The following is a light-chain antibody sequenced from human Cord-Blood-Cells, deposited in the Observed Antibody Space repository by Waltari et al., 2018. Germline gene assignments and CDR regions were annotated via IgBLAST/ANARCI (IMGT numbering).Light chain of an antibody. V-gene: IGLV2-14*03. J-gene: IGLJ1*01. CDR2: DVS. Sequence: QSALTPPASVSGSPGQSITISCTGTSSDVGGYNYVSRYQQHPGKAPKLMIYDVSNRPSGVSNRFSGSKSGNTASLTISGLQAEDEADYYCSSYTSSSTLYVFGTGTKVTVL. CDR1: SSDVGGYNY. CDR3: SSYTSSSTLYV.